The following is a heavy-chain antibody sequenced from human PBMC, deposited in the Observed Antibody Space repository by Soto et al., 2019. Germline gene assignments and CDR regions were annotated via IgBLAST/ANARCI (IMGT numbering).Heavy chain of an antibody. V-gene: IGHV1-69*06. Sequence: SVKVSCKASGGTFSSYAISWVRQAPGQGLEWMGGIIPIFGTANYAQKFQGRVTITADKSTSTAYMELSSLRSEDTAVYYCAREAVAGTGYYFDYWGQGXLVTVSS. CDR3: AREAVAGTGYYFDY. J-gene: IGHJ4*02. CDR2: IIPIFGTA. CDR1: GGTFSSYA. D-gene: IGHD6-19*01.